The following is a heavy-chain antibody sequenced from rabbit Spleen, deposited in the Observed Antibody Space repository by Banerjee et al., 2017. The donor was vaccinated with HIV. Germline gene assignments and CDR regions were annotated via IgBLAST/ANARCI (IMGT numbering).Heavy chain of an antibody. CDR3: ARDLVAVIGWNFKL. CDR1: GVSLHDKDV. Sequence: QEQLEESGGGLVQPEGSLTLTCKASGVSLHDKDVMCWVRQAPGKGLEWIACINIVTGKSVYASWAKGRFTMSRTSSTTVTLQMTSLTAADTATYFCARDLVAVIGWNFKLWGPGTLVTVS. D-gene: IGHD1-1*01. J-gene: IGHJ4*01. CDR2: INIVTGKS. V-gene: IGHV1S45*01.